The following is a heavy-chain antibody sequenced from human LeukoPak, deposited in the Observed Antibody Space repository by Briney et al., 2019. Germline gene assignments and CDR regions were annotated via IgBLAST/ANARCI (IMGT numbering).Heavy chain of an antibody. CDR1: GFTFSFYA. Sequence: GGSLRLSCAASGFTFSFYAMSWVRQAPGKGLEWVAGITSSGNTTYYADPVKGRFTISRDNSKNTLYLQMNSLRAEDTAVYYCAKDKGWGYSTYDFYGMDVWGQGTTVTVPS. J-gene: IGHJ6*02. V-gene: IGHV3-23*01. CDR2: ITSSGNTT. D-gene: IGHD1-26*01. CDR3: AKDKGWGYSTYDFYGMDV.